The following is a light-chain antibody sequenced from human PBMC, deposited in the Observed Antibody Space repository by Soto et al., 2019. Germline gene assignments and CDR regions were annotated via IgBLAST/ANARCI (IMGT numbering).Light chain of an antibody. V-gene: IGKV3-15*01. Sequence: EIVMTQSPATLSVSPGERATLSCRASQSVDSKLAWYQQKPGQGPRLLIYGASSRATGIPARFSGSGYGTEFTLASISLQYEDFAVYYCQHYSTWLWTFGQGTKVEIK. J-gene: IGKJ1*01. CDR3: QHYSTWLWT. CDR1: QSVDSK. CDR2: GAS.